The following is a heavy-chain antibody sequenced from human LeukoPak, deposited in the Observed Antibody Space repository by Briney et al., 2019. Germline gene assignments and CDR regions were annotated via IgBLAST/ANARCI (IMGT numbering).Heavy chain of an antibody. CDR2: IDQDGSEK. Sequence: GGSLRLSCAASGFTFSSYWMSWVRQVPGKGLEWVANIDQDGSEKYYVDSVKGRFTISRDNAKNSLYLQMNSLRVEDTAVYYCARDRAATDLDFWGQGTLVTVSS. CDR3: ARDRAATDLDF. J-gene: IGHJ4*02. CDR1: GFTFSSYW. D-gene: IGHD6-25*01. V-gene: IGHV3-7*01.